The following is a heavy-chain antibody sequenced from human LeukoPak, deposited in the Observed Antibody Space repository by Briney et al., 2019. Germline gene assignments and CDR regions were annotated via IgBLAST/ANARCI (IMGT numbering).Heavy chain of an antibody. CDR1: GFTFSSSG. V-gene: IGHV3-30*02. D-gene: IGHD1-26*01. J-gene: IGHJ4*02. Sequence: GGSLRLSCAASGFTFSSSGMHWVCQAPGMGLEWVAFICYDGSYKYYADSVKGRFTISRDNSKNTLYLQMNSLRAEDRAVYYCARGWEHQAPPDRPPLDYWGQGTLVTVSS. CDR3: ARGWEHQAPPDRPPLDY. CDR2: ICYDGSYK.